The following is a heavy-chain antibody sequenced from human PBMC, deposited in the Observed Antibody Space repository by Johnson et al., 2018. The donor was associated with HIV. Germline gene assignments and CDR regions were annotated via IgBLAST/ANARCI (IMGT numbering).Heavy chain of an antibody. J-gene: IGHJ3*01. Sequence: QVQLVESGGGVVQPGGSLRLSCAASGFTFSSYDMHWVRQAPGKGMDWVALISYDGSNKYYADSVKGRFNISRDNSKNTLYLQMNSLRAEDTAVYYCAKDLFTEREDDVFDVWGQGTMVTVSS. D-gene: IGHD1-26*01. V-gene: IGHV3-33*05. CDR3: AKDLFTEREDDVFDV. CDR2: ISYDGSNK. CDR1: GFTFSSYD.